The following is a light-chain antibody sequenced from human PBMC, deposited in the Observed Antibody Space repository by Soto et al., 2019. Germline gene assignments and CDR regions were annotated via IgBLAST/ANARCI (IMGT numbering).Light chain of an antibody. CDR3: SSFSTSITPCV. J-gene: IGLJ1*01. CDR2: AVS. V-gene: IGLV2-14*01. Sequence: QSVLTQPASVSGSPGQSITISCTGTSSDVGPYDYVSWYQQHPGKAPQLMIYAVSNRPSGVSNRFSASKSGNTASLFISGLQAEEEADYYCSSFSTSITPCVFGAGTKVIV. CDR1: SSDVGPYDY.